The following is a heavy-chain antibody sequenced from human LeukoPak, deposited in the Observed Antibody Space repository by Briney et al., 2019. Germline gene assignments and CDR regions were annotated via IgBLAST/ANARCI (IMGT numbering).Heavy chain of an antibody. CDR3: ARRRSSSWLDY. J-gene: IGHJ4*02. Sequence: GESLKISCKGSGYSFRSYWIGWVRQMPGKGLEWMGIIYPGDSDTRYSPSFQGQVTISADKSINTAYLQWSSLKASDTAMYYCARRRSSSWLDYWGQGTLVTVSS. D-gene: IGHD6-13*01. CDR2: IYPGDSDT. V-gene: IGHV5-51*01. CDR1: GYSFRSYW.